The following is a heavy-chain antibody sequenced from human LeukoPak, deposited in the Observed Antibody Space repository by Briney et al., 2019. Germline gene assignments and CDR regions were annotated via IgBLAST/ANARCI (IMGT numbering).Heavy chain of an antibody. D-gene: IGHD4-11*01. Sequence: SETLSLTCTVSGDSITSSYYWGWIRPPPGKRLDWIANIYYSGVTYYNPSIESRVTISLDTSKNQFSLKLTSVTAADTAVYYCVRHGGTSSLISYSWFDLWGQGTLVTVSS. CDR1: GDSITSSYY. V-gene: IGHV4-39*01. CDR3: VRHGGTSSLISYSWFDL. CDR2: IYYSGVT. J-gene: IGHJ5*02.